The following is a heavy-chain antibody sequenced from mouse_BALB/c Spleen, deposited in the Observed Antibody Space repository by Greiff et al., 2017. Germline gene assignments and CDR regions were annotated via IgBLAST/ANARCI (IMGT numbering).Heavy chain of an antibody. J-gene: IGHJ3*01. D-gene: IGHD2-4*01. Sequence: EVKLMESGGGLVKPGGSLKLSCAASGFTFSSYAMSWVRQTPEKRLEWVASISSGGSTYYPDSVKGRFTISRDNARNILYLQMSSLRSEDTAMYYCAREDYDYVRFAYWGQGTLVTVSA. CDR1: GFTFSSYA. CDR2: ISSGGST. CDR3: AREDYDYVRFAY. V-gene: IGHV5-6-5*01.